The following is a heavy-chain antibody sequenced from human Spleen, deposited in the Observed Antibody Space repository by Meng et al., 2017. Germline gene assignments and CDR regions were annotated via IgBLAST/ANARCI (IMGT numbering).Heavy chain of an antibody. J-gene: IGHJ4*02. CDR2: IYHSGST. V-gene: IGHV4-4*01. Sequence: QVQLSGPGPGLVDPVGPLVLPCAPLGGAISSSNWWSWVRQPPRKGLEWIGEIYHSGSTNYNPSLKSRVTISVAKSKTQFSLRLESVTAADTAVYFCARATSAKYNSFDYWGQGTLVTVSS. CDR3: ARATSAKYNSFDY. CDR1: GGAISSSNW. D-gene: IGHD5-24*01.